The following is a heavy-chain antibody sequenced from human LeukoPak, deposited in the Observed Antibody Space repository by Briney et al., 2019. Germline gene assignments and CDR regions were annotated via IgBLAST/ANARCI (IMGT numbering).Heavy chain of an antibody. CDR1: GYTFTSYD. V-gene: IGHV1-8*03. D-gene: IGHD2-21*01. CDR3: ARGSFCGGDCYSYYFDY. CDR2: MNPNSGNT. J-gene: IGHJ4*02. Sequence: GASVKVSCKASGYTFTSYDINWVRQATGQGLEWMGWMNPNSGNTGYAQKSQGRVTITRNTSISTAYMELCSLRSEDAAVYYCARGSFCGGDCYSYYFDYWGQGTLVTVSS.